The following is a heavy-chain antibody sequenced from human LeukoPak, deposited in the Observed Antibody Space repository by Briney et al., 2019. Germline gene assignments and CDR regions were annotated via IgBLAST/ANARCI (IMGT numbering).Heavy chain of an antibody. CDR2: IYYSGST. CDR1: GGSISSYY. CDR3: ARAHLSPYYCYGMDV. D-gene: IGHD3-3*02. Sequence: SETLSLTCTVSGGSISSYYWSWIRQPPGKGLEWIGYIYYSGSTNYNPSLKSRVTISVDTSKNQFSLKLSSVTAADTAVYYCARAHLSPYYCYGMDVWGQGTTVTVSS. V-gene: IGHV4-59*01. J-gene: IGHJ6*02.